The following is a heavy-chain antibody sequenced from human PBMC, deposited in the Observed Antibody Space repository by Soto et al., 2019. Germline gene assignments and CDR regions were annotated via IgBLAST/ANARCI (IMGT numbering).Heavy chain of an antibody. CDR2: ISAYNGNT. J-gene: IGHJ4*02. CDR1: GYTFTSYG. V-gene: IGHV1-18*01. Sequence: ASVKVSCKASGYTFTSYGISWVRQAPGQGLEWMGWISAYNGNTNYAQKLQGRVTMTTDTSTSTAYMELRSLRSDDTAVYYCARRRGYSGYDPDFDYWGQGTLVTVSS. CDR3: ARRRGYSGYDPDFDY. D-gene: IGHD5-12*01.